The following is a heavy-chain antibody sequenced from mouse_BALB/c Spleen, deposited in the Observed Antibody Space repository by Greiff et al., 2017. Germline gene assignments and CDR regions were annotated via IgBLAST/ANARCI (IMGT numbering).Heavy chain of an antibody. CDR3: TKYGNSYYAMDY. CDR1: GYTFTSYW. CDR2: IYPGNSDT. Sequence: EVQLQQSGTVLARPGASVKMSCKGSGYTFTSYWMHWVKQRPGQGLEWIGAIYPGNSDTSYNQKFKGKAKLTAVTSTSTAYMELSSLTNEDSAVYYCTKYGNSYYAMDYWGQGTSVTVSS. J-gene: IGHJ4*01. V-gene: IGHV1-5*01. D-gene: IGHD2-10*02.